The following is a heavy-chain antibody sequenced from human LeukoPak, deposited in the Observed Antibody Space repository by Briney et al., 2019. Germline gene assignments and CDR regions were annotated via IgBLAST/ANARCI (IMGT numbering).Heavy chain of an antibody. CDR2: IYYSGST. CDR1: GGSINSYY. Sequence: SETLSLTCTVSGGSINSYYWNWIRQPPREGLEWIGYIYYSGSTSYNASLKSRVIISIDTPKNQFSLKLSSVTAADTAVYYCARGDSSGYYVFDSWGQGTLVTVSS. V-gene: IGHV4-59*01. D-gene: IGHD3-22*01. CDR3: ARGDSSGYYVFDS. J-gene: IGHJ4*02.